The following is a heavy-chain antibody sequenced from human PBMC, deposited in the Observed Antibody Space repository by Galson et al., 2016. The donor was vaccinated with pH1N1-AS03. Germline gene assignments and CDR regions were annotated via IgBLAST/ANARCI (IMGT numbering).Heavy chain of an antibody. CDR1: GFTFDDHA. D-gene: IGHD3-10*01. J-gene: IGHJ4*02. Sequence: SLRLSCAASGFTFDDHAMHWVRQAPGKGLEWVSSISWNSVVIDYADSVKGRFTISRDNTKNSPYLQMSSLRAEDTALYYCARQVGVLDYWGQGALVTVSS. CDR3: ARQVGVLDY. CDR2: ISWNSVVI. V-gene: IGHV3-9*01.